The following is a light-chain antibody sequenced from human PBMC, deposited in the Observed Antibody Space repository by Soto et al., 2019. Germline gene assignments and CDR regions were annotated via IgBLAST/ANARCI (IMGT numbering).Light chain of an antibody. V-gene: IGKV1-33*01. Sequence: DTRLTQSPSSLSASVGARVTITCQASQHISDYLNWYQQKPGKAPNLLIYDGTKLETGVPSRFSGSGSGTVFTFTISSLQPEYTATYYCHQYFNPRTFGGGTKVDIK. J-gene: IGKJ4*01. CDR3: HQYFNPRT. CDR1: QHISDY. CDR2: DGT.